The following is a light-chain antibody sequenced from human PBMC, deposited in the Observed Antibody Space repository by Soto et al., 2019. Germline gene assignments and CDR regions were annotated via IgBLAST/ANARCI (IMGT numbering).Light chain of an antibody. CDR2: NTK. V-gene: IGLV8-61*01. J-gene: IGLJ3*02. CDR3: VLYLGSGISV. Sequence: VVTQEPSFSVSPGGTVTLTCGLSSGSVSTSFYPSWYQQTPGQAPRTLIYNTKTRSSGVPDRFSGSILGNKAALTISGAQADDESDYYCVLYLGSGISVFGGGTKLTVL. CDR1: SGSVSTSFY.